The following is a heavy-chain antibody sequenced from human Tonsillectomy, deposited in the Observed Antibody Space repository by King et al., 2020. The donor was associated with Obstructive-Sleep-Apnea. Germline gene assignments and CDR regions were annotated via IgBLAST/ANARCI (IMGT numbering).Heavy chain of an antibody. V-gene: IGHV4-59*08. CDR1: GGSISSYY. J-gene: IGHJ4*02. Sequence: QLQESGPGLVKPSETLSLTCTVSGGSISSYYWSWIRQPPGKGLEWIGYIYHSGSTNYNPSLKSRVTISVDTSKNQFSLKLSSVTAADTAVYYCARQGGYSSSWLYWGQGTLVTVSS. D-gene: IGHD6-13*01. CDR2: IYHSGST. CDR3: ARQGGYSSSWLY.